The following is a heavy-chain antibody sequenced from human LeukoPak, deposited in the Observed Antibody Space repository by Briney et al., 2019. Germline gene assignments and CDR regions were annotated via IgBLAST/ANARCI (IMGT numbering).Heavy chain of an antibody. CDR2: INPNSGGT. CDR3: ARVYGSGRSYYYYYMDV. Sequence: ASVKVSCKASGYTFTGYYMHWVRQAPGQGLEWMGWINPNSGGTNYAQKFQGRVTMTRNTSISTAYMELSSLRSEDTAVYYCARVYGSGRSYYYYYMDVWGKGTTVTISS. D-gene: IGHD3-10*01. CDR1: GYTFTGYY. V-gene: IGHV1-2*02. J-gene: IGHJ6*03.